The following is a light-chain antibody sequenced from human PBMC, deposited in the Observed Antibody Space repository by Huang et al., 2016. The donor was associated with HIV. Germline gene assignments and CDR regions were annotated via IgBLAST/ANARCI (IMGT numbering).Light chain of an antibody. V-gene: IGKV2-28*01. CDR1: QTLLHSNGYNY. CDR2: LGS. J-gene: IGKJ2*01. Sequence: DIVMTQSPLSLPVTPGEPASISCKSSQTLLHSNGYNYLDWYLQKPGQSPQLLIYLGSNRASGVSDRFSGSGSGTNFILKISRVEADDVGVYYCMQALQTPTTFGQGTKLEIK. CDR3: MQALQTPTT.